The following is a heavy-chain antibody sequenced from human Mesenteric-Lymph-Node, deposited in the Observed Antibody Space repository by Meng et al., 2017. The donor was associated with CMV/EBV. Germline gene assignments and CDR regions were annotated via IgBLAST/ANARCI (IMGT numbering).Heavy chain of an antibody. D-gene: IGHD2-2*01. V-gene: IGHV4-59*08. J-gene: IGHJ4*02. CDR2: IYYTGGT. CDR1: NASISDYY. CDR3: TRNLGFCTSSICLPDN. Sequence: SETLSLTCSVSNASISDYYWSWIRQPPGKGLEWIGYIYYTGGTNYNPSLRSRLTISVDTSKNKFSLKLSSVTAADTAVYYCTRNLGFCTSSICLPDNWGQGTLVTVSS.